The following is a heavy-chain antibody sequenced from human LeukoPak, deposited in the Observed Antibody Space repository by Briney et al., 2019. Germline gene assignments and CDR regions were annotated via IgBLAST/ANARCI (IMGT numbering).Heavy chain of an antibody. CDR1: GGSISSYY. CDR3: ARDRYSSGWKMDYYYGMDV. J-gene: IGHJ6*02. D-gene: IGHD6-19*01. Sequence: SETLSLTCTVSGGSISSYYWSWIRKPAGKGLEWIGRIYTSGSTNYNPSLKSRVTMSVDTSKNQFSLKLSSVTAADTAVYYCARDRYSSGWKMDYYYGMDVWGQGTTVTVSS. CDR2: IYTSGST. V-gene: IGHV4-4*07.